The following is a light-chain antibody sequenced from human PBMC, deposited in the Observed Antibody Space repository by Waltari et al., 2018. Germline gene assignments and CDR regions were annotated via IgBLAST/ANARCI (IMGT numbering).Light chain of an antibody. CDR3: QQRNTWPRT. CDR2: DAS. J-gene: IGKJ1*01. Sequence: EIFLTQSQATLSVSAGERAALSCRASQSVGTSLAWYQHRTGQPPRLLIYDASKRAAGIPARFSGSGSGTDFTLAIDTLEPDDFAVYYCQQRNTWPRTFGQGTKVEI. V-gene: IGKV3-11*01. CDR1: QSVGTS.